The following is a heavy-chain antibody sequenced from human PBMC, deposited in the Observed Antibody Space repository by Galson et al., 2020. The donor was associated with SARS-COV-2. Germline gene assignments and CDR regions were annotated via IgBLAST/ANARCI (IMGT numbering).Heavy chain of an antibody. CDR3: ARMADGYGGYDYGSSPFDY. Sequence: SGPTLVKPTQTLTLPCTFSGFSLTRMGVTWIRQPPGKALEWLALIDWDDDKYYSTSLRTRLTISRDTSKNQVFLTMTNMDPVDTATYYCARMADGYGGYDYGSSPFDYWGQGTLVTVSS. V-gene: IGHV2-70*01. D-gene: IGHD5-12*01. CDR1: GFSLTRMG. J-gene: IGHJ4*02. CDR2: IDWDDDK.